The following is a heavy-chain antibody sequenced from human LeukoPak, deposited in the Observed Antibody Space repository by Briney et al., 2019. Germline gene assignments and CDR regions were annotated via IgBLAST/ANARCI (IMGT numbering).Heavy chain of an antibody. CDR2: ISPDGSQT. V-gene: IGHV3-74*01. Sequence: GGSLRLSCAASGFSLSNYWVHWVRHAPGKGLMWVSQISPDGSQTFYADSVKGRFTISRDNAKNTLFLQMDSLRAEDTALYYCVRSLRSADFWGQGTLVTVSS. CDR3: VRSLRSADF. CDR1: GFSLSNYW. J-gene: IGHJ4*02.